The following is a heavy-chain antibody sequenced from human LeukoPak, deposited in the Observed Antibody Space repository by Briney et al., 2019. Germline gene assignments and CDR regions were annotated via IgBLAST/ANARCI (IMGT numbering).Heavy chain of an antibody. D-gene: IGHD4-11*01. CDR2: ISWNSGSI. Sequence: GRSLRLSCAASGFTFDDYAMHWVRQAPGKGLEWVSGISWNSGSIGYADSVKGRFTISRDNAKNSLYLQMNSLRAEDTALYYCAKDPYSNNYYGMDVWGQGTTVTVSS. V-gene: IGHV3-9*01. CDR1: GFTFDDYA. CDR3: AKDPYSNNYYGMDV. J-gene: IGHJ6*02.